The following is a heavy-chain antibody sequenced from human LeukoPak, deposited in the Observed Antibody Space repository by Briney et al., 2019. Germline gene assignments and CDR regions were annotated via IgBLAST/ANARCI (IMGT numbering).Heavy chain of an antibody. D-gene: IGHD2-21*01. J-gene: IGHJ4*02. Sequence: PGGSLRLSCAASGFTVNSHYMNWVRQAPGKGLEGVSVIYSGGSTYYADSVKGRFTISRDNSKNMLYLQMSSLRIEDTAVYCCARAEVIAIFDYWGQGTLVTVSS. CDR1: GFTVNSHY. V-gene: IGHV3-66*02. CDR3: ARAEVIAIFDY. CDR2: IYSGGST.